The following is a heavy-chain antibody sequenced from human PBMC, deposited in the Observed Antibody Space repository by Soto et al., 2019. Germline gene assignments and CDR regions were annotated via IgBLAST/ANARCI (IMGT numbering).Heavy chain of an antibody. CDR2: IIPILGIA. D-gene: IGHD3-3*01. CDR1: GGTFSSYT. Sequence: SVKVSCKASGGTFSSYTISWVRQAPGQGLEWMGRIIPILGIANYAQKFQGRVTITADKSTSTAYMELSSLRSEDTAVYYCARDSFDYDFWSGYLIHWGQGTLVTVSS. CDR3: ARDSFDYDFWSGYLIH. J-gene: IGHJ4*02. V-gene: IGHV1-69*04.